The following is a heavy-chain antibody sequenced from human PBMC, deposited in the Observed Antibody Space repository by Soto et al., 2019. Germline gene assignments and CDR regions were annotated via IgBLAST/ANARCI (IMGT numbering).Heavy chain of an antibody. V-gene: IGHV1-8*01. CDR1: GYSFTSLD. J-gene: IGHJ5*02. Sequence: ASVKVSCKASGYSFTSLDINWVRQTAGQGLEWMGWMQPSTGRTGYAQKFQGRVTMTRDTSINTAYMELTTLTSDDTAFYYCARLRVITEFDPWGQGTLVTVSS. D-gene: IGHD3-16*01. CDR2: MQPSTGRT. CDR3: ARLRVITEFDP.